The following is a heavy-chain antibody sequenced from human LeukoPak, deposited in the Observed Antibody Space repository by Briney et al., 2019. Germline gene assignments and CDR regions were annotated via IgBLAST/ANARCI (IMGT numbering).Heavy chain of an antibody. CDR3: ARDWGTSSLYLVN. CDR2: IQNDGNNK. Sequence: GGSLRLSCAASGFTFSSYGMHWVRQAPGKGLEWVAFIQNDGNNKKYADSVKGRFTISRDNSKNTLYLQMNSLRAEDTAVYYCARDWGTSSLYLVNWGQGTLVTVSP. D-gene: IGHD6-6*01. CDR1: GFTFSSYG. J-gene: IGHJ4*02. V-gene: IGHV3-30*02.